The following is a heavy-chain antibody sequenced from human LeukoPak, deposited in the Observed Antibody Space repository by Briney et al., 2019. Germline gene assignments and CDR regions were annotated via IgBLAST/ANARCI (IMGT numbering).Heavy chain of an antibody. CDR1: GFIFSTCA. CDR2: IYYSGST. D-gene: IGHD2-21*02. J-gene: IGHJ5*02. V-gene: IGHV4-59*08. Sequence: KPGGSLSLSCAASGFIFSTCAMSWVRQAPGKGLEWIAYIYYSGSTNYNPSLKSRVTISLDRSKNQFSLKLRSLTAADTAVYYCARLQVHCGGDCYTRWFDPWGQGTLVTVSS. CDR3: ARLQVHCGGDCYTRWFDP.